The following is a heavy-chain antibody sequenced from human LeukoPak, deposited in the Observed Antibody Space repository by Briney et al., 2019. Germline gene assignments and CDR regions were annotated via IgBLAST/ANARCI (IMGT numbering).Heavy chain of an antibody. Sequence: NSSETLSLTCTVSGGSISSSSYYWGWIRQPPGKGLEWIGSIYYSGSTYYNPSLKSRVTISVENSKNHFSLRLTSLTAADTAVYYCAREGSRRLYMDVWGRGTTITVSS. V-gene: IGHV4-39*07. CDR1: GGSISSSSYY. CDR2: IYYSGST. CDR3: AREGSRRLYMDV. D-gene: IGHD2-15*01. J-gene: IGHJ6*03.